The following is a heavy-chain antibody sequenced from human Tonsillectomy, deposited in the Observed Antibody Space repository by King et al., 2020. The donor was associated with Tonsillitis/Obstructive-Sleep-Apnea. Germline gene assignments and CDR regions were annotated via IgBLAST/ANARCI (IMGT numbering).Heavy chain of an antibody. CDR3: AKGPLTSGQIDH. V-gene: IGHV3-23*04. D-gene: IGHD6-19*01. CDR2: ISGSGGTT. CDR1: GFTFSSYA. J-gene: IGHJ5*02. Sequence: VQLVESGGGLVQPGGSLRLSCAASGFTFSSYAMSWVRQAPGKGLEWVSAISGSGGTTYYADSVKGRFTISRDNSKDTLYLQINSLRVDDTAVYYCAKGPLTSGQIDHWGKGTLVTVSS.